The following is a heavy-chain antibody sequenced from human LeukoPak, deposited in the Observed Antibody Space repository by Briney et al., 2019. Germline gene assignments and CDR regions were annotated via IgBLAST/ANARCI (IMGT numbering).Heavy chain of an antibody. D-gene: IGHD2-21*01. CDR1: GYTFTSYD. Sequence: VASVKVSCTASGYTFTSYDINWVRQPTGQGLERMGWMNTNSGNTGYAQKFQGRVTITSNTSISTDYMELSSLRSEDTAVYYCARVPWQGRLARVDAFDIWGQGTMVTVSS. V-gene: IGHV1-8*02. J-gene: IGHJ3*02. CDR2: MNTNSGNT. CDR3: ARVPWQGRLARVDAFDI.